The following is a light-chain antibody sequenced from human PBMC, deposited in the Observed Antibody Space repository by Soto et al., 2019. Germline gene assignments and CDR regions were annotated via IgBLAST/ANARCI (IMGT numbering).Light chain of an antibody. CDR3: QQYGNSPLT. Sequence: EIVLTQSPGTLSLSPGERATLSCRASQSVSSNHLAWYQQILGQAPRLLIYDASSRATGIPDRFSGSGSGTDFTLTISRLEPEDFAVYYCQQYGNSPLTFGGGTKVDIK. CDR2: DAS. J-gene: IGKJ4*01. V-gene: IGKV3-20*01. CDR1: QSVSSNH.